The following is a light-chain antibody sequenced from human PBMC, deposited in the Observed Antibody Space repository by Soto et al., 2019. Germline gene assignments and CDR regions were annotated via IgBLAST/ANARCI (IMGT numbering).Light chain of an antibody. J-gene: IGLJ1*01. Sequence: QSALTQPASVSGSPGQSITISCTGHSSDVRDSKYVSWYQQHPGKVPKLIIFDVTNRTSGISSRFSGSKSGSTASLTISGLQADDEADYYCSSFTSTSSLYVFGTGTKGTVL. V-gene: IGLV2-14*03. CDR1: SSDVRDSKY. CDR3: SSFTSTSSLYV. CDR2: DVT.